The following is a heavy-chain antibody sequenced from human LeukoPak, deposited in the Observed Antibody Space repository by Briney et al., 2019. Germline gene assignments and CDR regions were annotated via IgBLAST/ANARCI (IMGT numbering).Heavy chain of an antibody. V-gene: IGHV1-69*05. D-gene: IGHD3-3*01. J-gene: IGHJ6*03. CDR1: GGTFSSYA. CDR3: ARGAPYDFWSGYYDYYMDV. CDR2: IIPIFGTA. Sequence: SVKASCKASGGTFSSYAISWVRQAPGQGLEWMGRIIPIFGTANYAQKFQGRVTITTDESTSTAYMELSSLRSEDTAVYYCARGAPYDFWSGYYDYYMDVWGKGTTVTVSS.